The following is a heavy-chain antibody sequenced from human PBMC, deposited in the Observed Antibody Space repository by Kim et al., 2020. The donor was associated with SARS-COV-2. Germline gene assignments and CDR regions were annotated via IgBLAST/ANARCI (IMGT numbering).Heavy chain of an antibody. Sequence: KCQGRVTMTRDTSTSTVYMELSSLRSEDTAVYYCARDRDYYGSGDLDYWGQGTLVTVSS. V-gene: IGHV1-46*01. D-gene: IGHD3-10*01. CDR3: ARDRDYYGSGDLDY. J-gene: IGHJ4*02.